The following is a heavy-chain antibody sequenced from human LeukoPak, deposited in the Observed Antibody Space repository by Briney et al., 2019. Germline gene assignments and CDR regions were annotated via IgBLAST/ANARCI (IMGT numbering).Heavy chain of an antibody. J-gene: IGHJ3*02. V-gene: IGHV3-11*01. CDR3: AREGRMIRAAFDI. CDR1: GFTFSDHY. D-gene: IGHD3-22*01. CDR2: ISNSGSTI. Sequence: PGGSPRLSCAASGFTFSDHYMSWIRQAPGKGLEWVSYISNSGSTIYYTDSVKGRFTISRDNAKNSLYLQMNSLRAEDTAVYYCAREGRMIRAAFDIWGQGTMVTVSS.